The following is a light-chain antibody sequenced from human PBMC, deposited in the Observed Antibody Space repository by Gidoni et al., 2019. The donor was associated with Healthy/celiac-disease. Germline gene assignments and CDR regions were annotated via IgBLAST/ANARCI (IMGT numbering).Light chain of an antibody. CDR2: AAS. CDR1: QVISNY. J-gene: IGKJ4*01. V-gene: IGKV1-16*02. Sequence: IQMTQSPSSLSASVGDRVTITCRASQVISNYLVWFQQKPGKAPKYLIYAASSLQSGVPSKFSGSGYGTDFTITISSMQPEDFATYYCQQYNSYPFTFGGGTKVEIK. CDR3: QQYNSYPFT.